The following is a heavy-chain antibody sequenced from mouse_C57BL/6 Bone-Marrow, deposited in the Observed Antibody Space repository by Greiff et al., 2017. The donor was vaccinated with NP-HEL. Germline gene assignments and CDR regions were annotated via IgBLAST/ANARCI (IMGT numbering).Heavy chain of an antibody. D-gene: IGHD2-2*01. V-gene: IGHV14-4*01. CDR3: TTFGYQFAY. CDR1: GFNIKDDY. J-gene: IGHJ3*01. Sequence: VQLQQSGAELVRPGASVKLSCTASGFNIKDDYMPWVKQRPEQGLEWIGWIDPENGDTEYASKFQGKATITADTSSNTAYLQLSSLTAEDTAVYYCTTFGYQFAYWGQGTLVTVSA. CDR2: IDPENGDT.